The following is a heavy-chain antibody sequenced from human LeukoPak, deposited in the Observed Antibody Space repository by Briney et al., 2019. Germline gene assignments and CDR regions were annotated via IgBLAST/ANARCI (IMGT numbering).Heavy chain of an antibody. CDR1: GGSFSGYY. Sequence: SETLSLTCAVYGGSFSGYYWSWIRQPPGKGLEWIGEINHSGSTNYNPSLKSRVTISVDTSKNQFSLRLSSVTAADTAVYYCARGYCSGGSCPFFDYWGQGTLVTVSS. D-gene: IGHD2-15*01. V-gene: IGHV4-34*01. CDR2: INHSGST. CDR3: ARGYCSGGSCPFFDY. J-gene: IGHJ4*02.